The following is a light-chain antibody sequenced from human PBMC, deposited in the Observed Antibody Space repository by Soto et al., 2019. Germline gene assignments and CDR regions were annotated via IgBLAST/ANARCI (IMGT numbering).Light chain of an antibody. Sequence: QLVLTQPPSASATPGQRVTISCSGTSSDVGGYNYVSWYQQHPGKAPKLMIYEVSNRPSGVSNRFSGSKSGNTASLTISGLQAEDEADYYCSSYTSSSTWVFGGGTKLTVL. CDR1: SSDVGGYNY. CDR2: EVS. V-gene: IGLV2-14*01. J-gene: IGLJ3*02. CDR3: SSYTSSSTWV.